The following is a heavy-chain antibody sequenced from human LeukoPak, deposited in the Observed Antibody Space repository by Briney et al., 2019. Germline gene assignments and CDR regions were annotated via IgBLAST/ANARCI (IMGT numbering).Heavy chain of an antibody. D-gene: IGHD3-22*01. V-gene: IGHV3-66*01. CDR3: ARKTDSGGQGDY. CDR1: GFTVSVNY. CDR2: IYSGGNT. Sequence: GGSLRLSCAAFGFTVSVNYMSWVRQAPGKGLECVSVIYSGGNTYYADSVKGRFTISRDNSKNTLYLQMNSLRAEDTAVCYCARKTDSGGQGDYWGPGTLVTVSS. J-gene: IGHJ4*02.